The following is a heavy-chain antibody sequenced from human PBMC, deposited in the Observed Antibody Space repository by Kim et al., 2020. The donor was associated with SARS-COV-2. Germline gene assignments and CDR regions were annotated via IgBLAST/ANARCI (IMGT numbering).Heavy chain of an antibody. CDR2: VKQAGSEK. J-gene: IGHJ5*02. Sequence: GGSLRLSCVASGFTFSSYSMRWVRRAPGQGLAWGAYVKQAGSEKYHVDSVKGRCTISRDDAKNSLYLQMNSLRVEDSAVYYCARAVGWGWFDPWGQGTLVTVSS. CDR3: ARAVGWGWFDP. D-gene: IGHD3-16*01. V-gene: IGHV3-7*01. CDR1: GFTFSSYS.